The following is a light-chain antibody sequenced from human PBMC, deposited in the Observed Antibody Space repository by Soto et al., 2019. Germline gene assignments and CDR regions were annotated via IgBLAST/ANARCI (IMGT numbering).Light chain of an antibody. Sequence: ESVFTQSPGTLSLSPGERATLSCRASQSVSSSYLAWYQQKPGQAPRLLIYGASSRATGIPDRFSGSGSGTDFTLTISRLEPEDFAVYYCPQYGSSLWTFGQGTKVDI. J-gene: IGKJ1*01. CDR2: GAS. V-gene: IGKV3-20*01. CDR1: QSVSSSY. CDR3: PQYGSSLWT.